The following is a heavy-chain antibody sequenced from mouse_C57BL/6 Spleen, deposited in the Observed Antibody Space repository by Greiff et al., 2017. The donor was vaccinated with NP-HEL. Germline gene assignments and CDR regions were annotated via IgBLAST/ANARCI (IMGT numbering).Heavy chain of an antibody. D-gene: IGHD4-1*01. J-gene: IGHJ4*01. Sequence: VKLVESGPGLVAPSRSLSITCTVSGFSLTSYGVDWVRQSPGKGLEWLGVIWGVGSTNYNSALKSRLSISKDNSKSQVFLKMNSLQTDDTAMYYCARAGTSYAMDYWGQGTSVTVSS. V-gene: IGHV2-6*01. CDR2: IWGVGST. CDR1: GFSLTSYG. CDR3: ARAGTSYAMDY.